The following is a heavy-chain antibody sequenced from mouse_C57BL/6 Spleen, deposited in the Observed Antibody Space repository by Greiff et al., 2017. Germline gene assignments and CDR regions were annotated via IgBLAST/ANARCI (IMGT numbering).Heavy chain of an antibody. CDR1: GYTFTSYW. V-gene: IGHV1-59*01. CDR2: IDPSDSYT. J-gene: IGHJ4*01. D-gene: IGHD2-3*01. Sequence: VQLQQPGAELVRPGTSVKLSCKASGYTFTSYWMHWVKQRPGQGLEWIGVIDPSDSYTNYNQKFKGKATLTVDTSSSTAYMQLSSLTSEDSAVYYCARVDGPYAMDYWGQGTSGTVSS. CDR3: ARVDGPYAMDY.